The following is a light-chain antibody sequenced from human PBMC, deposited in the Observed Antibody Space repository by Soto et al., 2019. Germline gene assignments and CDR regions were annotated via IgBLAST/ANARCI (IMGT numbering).Light chain of an antibody. V-gene: IGKV1-5*01. CDR1: ESISTW. Sequence: DIQMTQSHSTMSASVGDRVTITCRASESISTWLAWYQQKPGRAPKLLIYDASNLESGVPSRFSGSSSGTEFILTIDSVQPDDFATYYCQQTYSTPWTFGQGTRLEIK. J-gene: IGKJ5*01. CDR2: DAS. CDR3: QQTYSTPWT.